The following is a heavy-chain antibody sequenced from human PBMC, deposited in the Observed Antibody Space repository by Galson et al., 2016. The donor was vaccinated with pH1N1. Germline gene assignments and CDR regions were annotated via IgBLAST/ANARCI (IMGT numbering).Heavy chain of an antibody. CDR1: GYSFTDYW. J-gene: IGHJ4*02. CDR2: IFPGDSDT. CDR3: ARLRGSDFDS. V-gene: IGHV5-51*03. Sequence: QSGAEVTKPGESLKISCKASGYSFTDYWIGWVRQMTGKGLGWMGIIFPGDSDTRYSPSFQGRVTISADKSINTAYLQWSSLKASDTAIYYCARLRGSDFDSWGQGTLVTVST. D-gene: IGHD3-16*01.